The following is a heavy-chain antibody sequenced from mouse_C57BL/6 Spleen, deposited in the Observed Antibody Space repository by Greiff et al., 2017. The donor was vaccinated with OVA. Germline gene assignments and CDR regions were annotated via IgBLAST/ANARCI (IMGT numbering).Heavy chain of an antibody. CDR2: ISRGSSNI. V-gene: IGHV5-17*01. CDR1: GFTFSDYG. J-gene: IGHJ2*01. Sequence: VQLQQSGGGLVKPGGSLKLSCAASGFTFSDYGMHWVRQAPEKGLEWVAYISRGSSNIYYADTVKGRFTISRDKAKNTLFLQMTSLRSEDTAMYYCATLPGDYWGQGTTLTVSS. CDR3: ATLPGDY. D-gene: IGHD2-1*01.